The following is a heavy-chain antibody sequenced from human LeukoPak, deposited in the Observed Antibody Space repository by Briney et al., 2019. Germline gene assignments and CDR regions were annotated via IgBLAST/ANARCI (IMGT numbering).Heavy chain of an antibody. J-gene: IGHJ5*02. CDR3: ARDPFGGSGSYYP. V-gene: IGHV3-53*01. D-gene: IGHD3-10*01. Sequence: GGSLRLSCAASEFTVSSNYMSWVRQAPGKGLEWISIIYSSGSTYYADSVKGRFTVSRDNSKNTLYLQMNSLRAEDTAVYYCARDPFGGSGSYYPWGLGTLVTVSS. CDR1: EFTVSSNY. CDR2: IYSSGST.